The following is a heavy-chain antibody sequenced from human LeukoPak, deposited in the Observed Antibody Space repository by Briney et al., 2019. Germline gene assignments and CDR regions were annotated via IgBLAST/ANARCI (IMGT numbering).Heavy chain of an antibody. J-gene: IGHJ4*02. CDR1: GFTFSSYA. V-gene: IGHV3-23*01. CDR3: AKPPSIVVVTAEIN. D-gene: IGHD2-21*02. Sequence: GGSLRLSCAASGFTFSSYAMSWVRQAPGKGLEWVSAISGSGGSTYYADSVKGRFTISRDNSKNTLYLQMNSLRAEDTAVYYCAKPPSIVVVTAEINWGQGTLVTVSS. CDR2: ISGSGGST.